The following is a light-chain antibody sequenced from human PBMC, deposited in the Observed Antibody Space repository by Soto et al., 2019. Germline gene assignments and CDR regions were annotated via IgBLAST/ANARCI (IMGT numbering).Light chain of an antibody. J-gene: IGKJ2*01. CDR2: GAS. V-gene: IGKV3-20*01. Sequence: EIVLTQSPGTLSFSPGERATLSCRASQSVSSSYLAWYQQKPGQAPRLLIYGASSRATGIPDRFSGSGSGTDFTLTISRLEPEDFAVYYCQQYGSSHATFSQGTKLEIK. CDR3: QQYGSSHAT. CDR1: QSVSSSY.